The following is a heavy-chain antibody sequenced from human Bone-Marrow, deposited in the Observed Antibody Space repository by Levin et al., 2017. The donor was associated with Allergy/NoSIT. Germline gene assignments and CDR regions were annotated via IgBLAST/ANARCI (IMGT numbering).Heavy chain of an antibody. CDR3: AKGLYGFYR. CDR1: GFTFSSYA. Sequence: GESLKISCAASGFTFSSYAMNWVRQAPGKGLEWVSSIRGSSQTTHYTDSVEGRFTISRDNSKDSLYLQINSLTAEDTAVYYCAKGLYGFYRWGQGTLVTVSS. J-gene: IGHJ5*02. V-gene: IGHV3-23*01. CDR2: IRGSSQTT. D-gene: IGHD4-17*01.